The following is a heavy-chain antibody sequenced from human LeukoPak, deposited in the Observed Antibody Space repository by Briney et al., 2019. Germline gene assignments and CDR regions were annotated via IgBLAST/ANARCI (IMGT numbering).Heavy chain of an antibody. D-gene: IGHD4-17*01. V-gene: IGHV1-18*01. CDR3: ASTPRATTVTPGTY. CDR2: ISAYNGNT. Sequence: ASVKVSCKASGYTFTSYGISWVRQAPGQGLEWMGWISAYNGNTNYAQKLQGRVTMTTDTSTSTAYMELRSLRSDDTAVYYCASTPRATTVTPGTYWGQGTLVTVSS. CDR1: GYTFTSYG. J-gene: IGHJ4*02.